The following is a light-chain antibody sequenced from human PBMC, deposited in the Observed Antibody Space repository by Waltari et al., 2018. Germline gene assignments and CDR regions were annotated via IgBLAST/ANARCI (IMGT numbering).Light chain of an antibody. J-gene: IGLJ1*01. CDR1: SNDLGPYTF. CDR3: CSYAGSTTFLYV. Sequence: QSALTQPASVSGSPGQSITISCTGSSNDLGPYTFVSWYQQHPGKAPKLMIYEGTERPSGVSNRFSGSKSGNTASLTISGLQAEDEADYYCCSYAGSTTFLYVFGTGTKVTVL. CDR2: EGT. V-gene: IGLV2-23*01.